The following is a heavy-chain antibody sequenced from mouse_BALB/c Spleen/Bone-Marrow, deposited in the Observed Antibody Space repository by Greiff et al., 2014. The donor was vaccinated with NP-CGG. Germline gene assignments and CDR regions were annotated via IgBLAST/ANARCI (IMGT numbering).Heavy chain of an antibody. J-gene: IGHJ4*01. CDR1: GFTFSSYG. CDR2: ISNGGTFT. V-gene: IGHV5-6*02. CDR3: SRRQSGNYAMDY. Sequence: EVKLMESGGDLVKPGGSLKLSCAVSGFTFSSYGFFWVRQPPDKRLEWVATISNGGTFTYYPDSVKGRFTISRDNAKNPLYLQMSSLKSEDTAMYYCSRRQSGNYAMDYWGQGTSVSVSS.